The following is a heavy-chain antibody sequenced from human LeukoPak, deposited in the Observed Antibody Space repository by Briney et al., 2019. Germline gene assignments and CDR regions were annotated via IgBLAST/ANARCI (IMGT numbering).Heavy chain of an antibody. Sequence: SETLSLTCTVSGGSISSYYWSWIRQPPGKGLEWIGYIYYSGSTNYNPSLKSRVTISVDTSKNQFSLKPSSVTAADTAVYYCARDVLYGSGSYYPYGMDVWGQGTTVTVSS. V-gene: IGHV4-59*01. D-gene: IGHD3-10*01. CDR3: ARDVLYGSGSYYPYGMDV. J-gene: IGHJ6*02. CDR2: IYYSGST. CDR1: GGSISSYY.